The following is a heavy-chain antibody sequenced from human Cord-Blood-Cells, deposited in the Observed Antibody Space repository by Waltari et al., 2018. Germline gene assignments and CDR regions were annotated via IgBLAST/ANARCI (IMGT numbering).Heavy chain of an antibody. J-gene: IGHJ3*02. CDR2: ISWNSGSI. CDR1: GFTYDDYA. D-gene: IGHD2-8*01. V-gene: IGHV3-9*03. Sequence: EVQLVESGGGLVQHGRSLRLSCAASGFTYDDYALHLVRQAPGKGLEWVSGISWNSGSIGYADAGKGRFTISRDNAKNSLYLQMNSLRAEDMALYYCAKSLMVDDAFDIWGQGTMVTVSS. CDR3: AKSLMVDDAFDI.